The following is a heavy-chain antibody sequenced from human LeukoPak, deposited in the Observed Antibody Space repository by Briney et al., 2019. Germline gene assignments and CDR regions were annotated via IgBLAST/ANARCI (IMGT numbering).Heavy chain of an antibody. V-gene: IGHV3-30*04. CDR3: ARGPKSQKQWLFSLFDP. Sequence: GGSLRLSCAGSGFTFSSYAMHWVRQAPGKGLEWVAITSSDGRQKYYADSVEGRFTISGDNSKNTLYLQINSLRTEDTAVYYCARGPKSQKQWLFSLFDPWGQGTLVTVSS. CDR1: GFTFSSYA. D-gene: IGHD6-19*01. CDR2: TSSDGRQK. J-gene: IGHJ5*02.